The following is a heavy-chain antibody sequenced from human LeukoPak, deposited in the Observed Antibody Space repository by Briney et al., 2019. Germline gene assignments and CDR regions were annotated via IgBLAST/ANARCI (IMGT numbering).Heavy chain of an antibody. Sequence: PSETLSLTCTVSGGSISSSGYYWGWVRQPPGKGLEWIGSIYNSGSTYYNPSLKSRVTISVDTSKNQFSLKLSSVTAADTAVYYCARGGGYDTSGYYYGLDYWGQGTLVTVSS. V-gene: IGHV4-39*07. CDR1: GGSISSSGYY. J-gene: IGHJ4*02. D-gene: IGHD3-22*01. CDR3: ARGGGYDTSGYYYGLDY. CDR2: IYNSGST.